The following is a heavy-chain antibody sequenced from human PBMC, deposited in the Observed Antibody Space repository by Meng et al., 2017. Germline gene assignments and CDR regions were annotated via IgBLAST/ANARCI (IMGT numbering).Heavy chain of an antibody. D-gene: IGHD4-17*01. V-gene: IGHV3-30*04. J-gene: IGHJ6*02. CDR1: GFTFSSYA. CDR2: ISYDGSNK. CDR3: ARDVITVTHYYYYYGMDV. Sequence: GESLKISCAAPGFTFSSYAVHWVRQAPGKGLEWVAVISYDGSNKYYADSVKGRFTISRDNSKNTLYLQMNSLRAEDTAVYYCARDVITVTHYYYYYGMDVWGQGTTVTVSS.